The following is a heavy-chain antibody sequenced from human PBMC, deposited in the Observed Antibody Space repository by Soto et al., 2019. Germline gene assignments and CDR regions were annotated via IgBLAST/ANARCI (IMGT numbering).Heavy chain of an antibody. CDR3: AKDRGRVDYYYSSGYYDY. Sequence: GGSLRLSCAASGFTFSSYAMSWVRQAPGKGLEWVSAISGSGGSTYYADSVKGRFTISRDNSKNTLYLQMNSLRAEDTAVYYCAKDRGRVDYYYSSGYYDYWGQGTLVTVSS. J-gene: IGHJ4*02. CDR1: GFTFSSYA. CDR2: ISGSGGST. V-gene: IGHV3-23*01. D-gene: IGHD3-22*01.